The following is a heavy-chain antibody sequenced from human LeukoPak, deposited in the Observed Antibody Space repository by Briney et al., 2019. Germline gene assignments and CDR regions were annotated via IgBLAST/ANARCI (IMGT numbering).Heavy chain of an antibody. J-gene: IGHJ4*02. V-gene: IGHV4-34*01. CDR3: ARQGDIFGVVVPFGY. D-gene: IGHD3-3*01. Sequence: SETLSLTCAVYGGSFSGYYWSWIRQPPGKGLEWIGEINHSGSTNYDPSLKSRVTISVDTSKNQFSLRLSSVTAADTAVYYCARQGDIFGVVVPFGYWGQGTLVTVSS. CDR2: INHSGST. CDR1: GGSFSGYY.